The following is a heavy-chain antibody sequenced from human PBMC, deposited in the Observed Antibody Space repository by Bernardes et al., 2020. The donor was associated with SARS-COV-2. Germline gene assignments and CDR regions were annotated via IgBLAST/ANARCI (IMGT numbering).Heavy chain of an antibody. D-gene: IGHD1-1*01. CDR2: INPKTGVS. Sequence: ASVKVSCKASGYSFTGFYLHWVRQAPGQRLEWMGWINPKTGVSDSAQRFQGRVTMTRDTSISTAYMELTKLTSDDTAVYYCARVGELEANYYYGLDVWGQGTTVTVSS. J-gene: IGHJ6*02. CDR3: ARVGELEANYYYGLDV. CDR1: GYSFTGFY. V-gene: IGHV1-2*02.